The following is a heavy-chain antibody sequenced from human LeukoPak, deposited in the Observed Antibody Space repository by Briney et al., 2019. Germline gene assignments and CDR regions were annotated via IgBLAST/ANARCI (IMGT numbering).Heavy chain of an antibody. CDR3: ARSLPWVRGVINRFDY. D-gene: IGHD3-10*01. CDR2: INYSTTT. CDR1: GVSISTFN. Sequence: SETLSLTCSVWGVSISTFNWSWIRQPQGKEMEWIGYINYSTTTNYNPSLKSRVTISVDTSKNQFSLKLSSVTAADTAVYYCARSLPWVRGVINRFDYWGQGTLVTVSS. J-gene: IGHJ4*02. V-gene: IGHV4-59*01.